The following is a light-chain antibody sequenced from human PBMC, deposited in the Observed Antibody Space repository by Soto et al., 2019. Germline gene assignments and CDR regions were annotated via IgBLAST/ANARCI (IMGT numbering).Light chain of an antibody. CDR3: QSSDSRNNVC. CDR2: EDN. V-gene: IGLV6-57*02. Sequence: NFMLAQPHSVSESPGKTVTISCTGSSGTVVTNYVQWYQQRPGSATTTVIYEDNQRPSGVPDRFSGSIDRSSNSASLTISGLKTEDEADYYCQSSDSRNNVCFGGGTKLTVL. J-gene: IGLJ2*01. CDR1: SGTVVTNY.